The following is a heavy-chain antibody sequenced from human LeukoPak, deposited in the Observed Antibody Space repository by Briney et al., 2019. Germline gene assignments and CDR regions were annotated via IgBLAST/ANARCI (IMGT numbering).Heavy chain of an antibody. Sequence: ASVTVSCTASGYTFTNYGISWVRQAPGQGLEWMGWISAYNGNTNYAQKLQGRVTMTTDTSTSTAYMELRSLRYDDTAVYYCARVVVGDHFDYWGQGTLVTVSS. V-gene: IGHV1-18*01. J-gene: IGHJ4*02. CDR3: ARVVVGDHFDY. D-gene: IGHD2-21*01. CDR2: ISAYNGNT. CDR1: GYTFTNYG.